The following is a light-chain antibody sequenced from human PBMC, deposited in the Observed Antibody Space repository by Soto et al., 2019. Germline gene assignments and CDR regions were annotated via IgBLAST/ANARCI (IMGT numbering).Light chain of an antibody. Sequence: QPVLTQPPSVSGAPGQRVTISCTGSSSNIGAGYDVHWYQQLPGTAPKLLIFVNSNRPSGVPDRFSGSKSGTSASLAITGLQAEDEAGYYCQSYDSSLSGYVFGTGTKLTVL. CDR2: VNS. CDR1: SSNIGAGYD. V-gene: IGLV1-40*01. J-gene: IGLJ1*01. CDR3: QSYDSSLSGYV.